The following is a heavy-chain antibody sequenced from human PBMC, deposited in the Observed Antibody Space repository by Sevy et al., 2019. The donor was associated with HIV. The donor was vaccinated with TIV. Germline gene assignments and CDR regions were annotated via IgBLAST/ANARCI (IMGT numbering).Heavy chain of an antibody. Sequence: GGSLRLSCAASGFTFSSYWMSWVRQAPGKGLEWVANIKQDGSEKYYVDSVKGRLTISRDNAKNSLYLQMNSLRVEETAVYYCVRGSLVVVGAPQLAYYYYMDVRGKGTTVTVSS. V-gene: IGHV3-7*03. CDR3: VRGSLVVVGAPQLAYYYYMDV. CDR1: GFTFSSYW. CDR2: IKQDGSEK. J-gene: IGHJ6*03. D-gene: IGHD2-15*01.